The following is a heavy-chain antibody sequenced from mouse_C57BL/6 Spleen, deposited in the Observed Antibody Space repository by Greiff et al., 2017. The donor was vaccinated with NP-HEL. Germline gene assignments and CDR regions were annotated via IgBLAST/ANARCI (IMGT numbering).Heavy chain of an antibody. CDR2: ISSGSGTI. J-gene: IGHJ1*03. CDR1: GFTFSDYG. D-gene: IGHD1-1*01. Sequence: EVQGVESGGGLVKPGASLKLSCTASGFTFSDYGMHWVRQAPEKGLEWVAYISSGSGTIYYADTVKGQVTISRDNAKNTRFVQLDSRRSEDTAMDYYARRVVARDWYFDVWGTGTTVTVSS. V-gene: IGHV5-17*01. CDR3: ARRVVARDWYFDV.